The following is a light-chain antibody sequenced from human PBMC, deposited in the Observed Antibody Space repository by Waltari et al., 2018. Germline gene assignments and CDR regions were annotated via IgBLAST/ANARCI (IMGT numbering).Light chain of an antibody. CDR1: ALPKKY. Sequence: SYELTQPPSVSVSPGQTARITCSGDALPKKYAYWYQQKSGQAPVLVIYEDIKRPSGIPDRFSGSTSGTMATLIISGAQVEDEADYYCYSTDSSGNRNWVFGGGTKLTVL. V-gene: IGLV3-10*01. CDR3: YSTDSSGNRNWV. CDR2: EDI. J-gene: IGLJ3*02.